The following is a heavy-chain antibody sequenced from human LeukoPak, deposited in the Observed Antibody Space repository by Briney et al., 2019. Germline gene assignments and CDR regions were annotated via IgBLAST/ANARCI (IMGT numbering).Heavy chain of an antibody. CDR2: IYHSGST. D-gene: IGHD6-13*01. Sequence: PSETLSLTCTVSGDSISNYYWSWSRQPPGKGLEWIGYIYHSGSTKYNPSLKSRVTISIDTSKHQFSLKLSSVTAADTAMYYCARGGDTSSWYAWFDPWGQGTVVADSS. V-gene: IGHV4-59*01. CDR1: GDSISNYY. CDR3: ARGGDTSSWYAWFDP. J-gene: IGHJ5*02.